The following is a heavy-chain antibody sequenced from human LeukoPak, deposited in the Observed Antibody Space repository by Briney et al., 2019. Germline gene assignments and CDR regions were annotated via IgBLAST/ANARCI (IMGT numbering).Heavy chain of an antibody. Sequence: PGGSLRPSCAASGFTFSSYGMHWVRQAPGKGLEWVAFIRYDGSNKYYADSVKGRFTISRDNSKNTLYLQMNSLRAEDTAVYYCAKDSSRQIHDYGIKGFDYWGQGTLVTVSS. J-gene: IGHJ4*02. CDR2: IRYDGSNK. CDR3: AKDSSRQIHDYGIKGFDY. V-gene: IGHV3-30*02. D-gene: IGHD4-17*01. CDR1: GFTFSSYG.